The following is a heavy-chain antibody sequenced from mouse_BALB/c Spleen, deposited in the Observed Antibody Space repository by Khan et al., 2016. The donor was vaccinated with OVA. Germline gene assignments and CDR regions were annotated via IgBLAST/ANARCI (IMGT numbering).Heavy chain of an antibody. Sequence: EVELVESGGDLVKTGGSLKLSCAASGFTFSTYGMSWVRQTPDKRLEWVATIITGGHYTYYTDNVKGRFTISRDNAENTLYLQMTSLTSEDTAVYSCARCAYYYSSGSFAYWGQGTLVTVSA. V-gene: IGHV5-6*01. CDR3: ARCAYYYSSGSFAY. CDR2: IITGGHYT. J-gene: IGHJ3*01. CDR1: GFTFSTYG. D-gene: IGHD1-1*01.